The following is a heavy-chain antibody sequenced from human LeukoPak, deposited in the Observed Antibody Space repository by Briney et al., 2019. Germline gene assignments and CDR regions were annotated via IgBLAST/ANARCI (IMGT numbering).Heavy chain of an antibody. CDR1: GGSFSGYY. CDR3: ARGYIAAAATY. V-gene: IGHV4-34*01. D-gene: IGHD6-13*01. CDR2: INHSGST. Sequence: PSETLSLTCVVYGGSFSGYYWSWIRQPPGKGLEWIGEINHSGSTNYNPSLKSRVTISVDTSKNQFSLKLSSVTAADTAVYYCARGYIAAAATYWGQGTLVTVSS. J-gene: IGHJ4*02.